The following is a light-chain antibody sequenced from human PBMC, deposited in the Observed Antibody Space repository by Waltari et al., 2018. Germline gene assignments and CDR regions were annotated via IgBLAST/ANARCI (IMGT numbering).Light chain of an antibody. CDR3: QQYYSIPYT. J-gene: IGKJ2*01. CDR1: HNILCTTNNKYY. Sequence: DIVMTQSPDSLSVSLGERATFHCKSSHNILCTTNNKYYFAWYQQKPGQPPRLLIYWASTRESGVPDRFSGSGSGTDFTLTISSLQAEDVAVYYCQQYYSIPYTFGQGTKLEI. CDR2: WAS. V-gene: IGKV4-1*01.